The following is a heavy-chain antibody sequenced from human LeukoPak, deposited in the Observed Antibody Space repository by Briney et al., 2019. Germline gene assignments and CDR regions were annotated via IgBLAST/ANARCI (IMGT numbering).Heavy chain of an antibody. V-gene: IGHV3-30*02. J-gene: IGHJ3*02. D-gene: IGHD3-10*01. CDR1: GFTFSSYG. Sequence: GGSLRLSCAASGFTFSSYGMHWVRQAPGKGLEWVAFIRYDGSNKYYADSVKGRFTISRDNSKNTLYLQMNSLRAEDTAVYYCAKSYYYGSGRLDDAFDIWGQGTMVTVSS. CDR2: IRYDGSNK. CDR3: AKSYYYGSGRLDDAFDI.